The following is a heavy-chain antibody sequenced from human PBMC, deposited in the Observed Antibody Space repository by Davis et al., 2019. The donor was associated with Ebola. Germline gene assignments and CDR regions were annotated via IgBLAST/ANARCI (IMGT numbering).Heavy chain of an antibody. CDR2: IYTGDSDT. CDR3: ARLPWGTVAGLDS. J-gene: IGHJ4*02. V-gene: IGHV5-51*01. CDR1: GNSFTSFW. Sequence: GESLKISCKGSGNSFTSFWIGWVRQMPGKGLEWMGLIYTGDSDTRYSPSFRGQVTISADKSITTAYLHWSGLRASDTAMYYCARLPWGTVAGLDSWGQGTLVTVSS. D-gene: IGHD3-16*01.